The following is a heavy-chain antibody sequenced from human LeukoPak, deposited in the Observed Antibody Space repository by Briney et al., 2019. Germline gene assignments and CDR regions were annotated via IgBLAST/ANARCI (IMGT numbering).Heavy chain of an antibody. CDR2: INPSGGST. D-gene: IGHD2-21*02. CDR1: GYTFTGYY. CDR3: ASALVNCGGDCYSVFAAFDI. V-gene: IGHV1-46*01. Sequence: ASVKVSCESSGYTFTGYYIHWLRQAPGQGLEWMGIINPSGGSTSYAQKVQGRVTMTRDTSTSTVYMELSSLRSEDTAVYYCASALVNCGGDCYSVFAAFDIWGQGTMVTVSS. J-gene: IGHJ3*02.